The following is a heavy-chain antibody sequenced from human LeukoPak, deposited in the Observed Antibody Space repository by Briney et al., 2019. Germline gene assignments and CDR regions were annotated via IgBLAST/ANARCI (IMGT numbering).Heavy chain of an antibody. CDR2: INPNSGGT. V-gene: IGHV1-2*02. D-gene: IGHD2-8*01. Sequence: GASVKVSCKASGYTFTGYYMHWVRQAPGQGLEWMGWINPNSGGTNYAQKFQGRVTMTRDTSISTAYMELSSLTSEDTAVYYCARRYCTNGVCYDDRGAFDIWGQGTLVTVSS. J-gene: IGHJ3*02. CDR3: ARRYCTNGVCYDDRGAFDI. CDR1: GYTFTGYY.